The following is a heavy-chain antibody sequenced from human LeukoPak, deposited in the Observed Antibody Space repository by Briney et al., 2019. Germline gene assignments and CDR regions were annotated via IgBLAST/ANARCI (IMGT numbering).Heavy chain of an antibody. Sequence: GGSLRLSCAASGFTVSSNYMSWIRQAPGKGLEWVSVIYSGGNTYYADSVKGRFTISRDNSKNTVYFQLDSLRAEDTAVYYCARTIPYGSGRQHPGEYYFDYWGQGTLVTVSS. J-gene: IGHJ4*02. CDR1: GFTVSSNY. D-gene: IGHD3-10*01. CDR3: ARTIPYGSGRQHPGEYYFDY. CDR2: IYSGGNT. V-gene: IGHV3-53*01.